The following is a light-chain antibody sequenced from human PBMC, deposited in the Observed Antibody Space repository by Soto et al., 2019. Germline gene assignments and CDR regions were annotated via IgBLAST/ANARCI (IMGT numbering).Light chain of an antibody. Sequence: EIVLTQSPGTLSLSPGERATLSCRASQSISSTYLNWYQQTPGQAPRLLIYGASSRATGIPDRFSGSGSGTDFTLTISRLEPEEFAIYYCQHCISSQCTFGQGTKVEIK. CDR3: QHCISSQCT. CDR1: QSISSTY. CDR2: GAS. V-gene: IGKV3-20*01. J-gene: IGKJ1*01.